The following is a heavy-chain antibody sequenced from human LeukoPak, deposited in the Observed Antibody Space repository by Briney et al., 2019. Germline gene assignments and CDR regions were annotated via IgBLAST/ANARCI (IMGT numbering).Heavy chain of an antibody. D-gene: IGHD2/OR15-2a*01. V-gene: IGHV3-9*01. CDR3: ARYTTGHGFDV. CDR2: IGWNSGSI. CDR1: GFTFDDYA. J-gene: IGHJ4*02. Sequence: GGSLRLSCAASGFTFDDYAMHWVRQAPGKGLEWVSGIGWNSGSIGYADSVKGRFTISRDNSKNTLYLQMNSLRAEDTAVYYCARYTTGHGFDVWGQGTLVTVSS.